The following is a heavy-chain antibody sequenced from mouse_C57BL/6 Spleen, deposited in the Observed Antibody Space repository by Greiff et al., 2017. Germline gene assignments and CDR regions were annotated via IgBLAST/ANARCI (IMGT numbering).Heavy chain of an antibody. CDR3: ARSYSKFYYAMDY. Sequence: VQLQQSGAELVKPGASVKLSCKASGYTFTSYWMHWVKQRPGQGLEWIGMIHPNSGSTNYNEKFKSKATLTVDKSSSTAYMQLSSLTSEDSAVYYCARSYSKFYYAMDYWGQGTSVTVSS. V-gene: IGHV1-64*01. CDR1: GYTFTSYW. CDR2: IHPNSGST. D-gene: IGHD2-5*01. J-gene: IGHJ4*01.